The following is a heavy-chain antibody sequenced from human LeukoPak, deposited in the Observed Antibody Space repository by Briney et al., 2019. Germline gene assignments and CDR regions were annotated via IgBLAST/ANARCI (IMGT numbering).Heavy chain of an antibody. CDR3: ARAPSGYYPYFDY. CDR2: ISYDGSNE. Sequence: GGSLRLSCAASEFTFSSYTMHWVRQAPGKGLEWVAVISYDGSNEYYADPVKGRFTISRDNSKSTLYLQMNSLRAEDATMYYCARAPSGYYPYFDYWGQGTLVTVSS. J-gene: IGHJ4*02. V-gene: IGHV3-30*04. CDR1: EFTFSSYT. D-gene: IGHD3-3*01.